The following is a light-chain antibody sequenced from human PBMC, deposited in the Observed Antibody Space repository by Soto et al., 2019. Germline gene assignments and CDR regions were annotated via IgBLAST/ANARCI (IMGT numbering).Light chain of an antibody. J-gene: IGKJ5*01. V-gene: IGKV3-11*01. CDR3: QQRTNWPSST. CDR2: DAS. CDR1: QSVRSY. Sequence: EIVLTQSPATLSLSPGEGATLSCRASQSVRSYLAWYQQKPGQAPRLLIHDASSRATGIPARFSGSGSGTDFTLTISSLEPEDFAVYYCQQRTNWPSSTFGQGTRLEIK.